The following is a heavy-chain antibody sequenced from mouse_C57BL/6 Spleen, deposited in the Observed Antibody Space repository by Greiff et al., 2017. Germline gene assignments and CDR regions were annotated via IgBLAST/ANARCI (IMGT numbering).Heavy chain of an antibody. V-gene: IGHV2-2*01. D-gene: IGHD1-1*01. CDR3: ARRGRSPYFDY. CDR1: GFSLTSYG. Sequence: QVQLQQSGPGLVQPSQSLSITCTVSGFSLTSYGVHWVRQSPGKGLEWLGVICSGGSTDYNAAFISRLSISKDNSKSQVFFKMNSLQADDTARYSCARRGRSPYFDYWGQGTTLTVSS. J-gene: IGHJ2*01. CDR2: ICSGGST.